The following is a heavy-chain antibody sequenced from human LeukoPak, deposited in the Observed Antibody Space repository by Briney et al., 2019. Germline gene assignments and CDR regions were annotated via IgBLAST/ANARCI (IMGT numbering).Heavy chain of an antibody. Sequence: SETLSLTCDVSGGSISSSNWWSWVRQPPGKGLEWIGEIYHSGSTNYNPSLKSRVTISVDKSKNQFSLKLSSVTAADTAVYYCARLPPAPDYYDSSDDAFDIWGQGTMVTVSS. D-gene: IGHD3-22*01. J-gene: IGHJ3*02. V-gene: IGHV4-4*02. CDR2: IYHSGST. CDR1: GGSISSSNW. CDR3: ARLPPAPDYYDSSDDAFDI.